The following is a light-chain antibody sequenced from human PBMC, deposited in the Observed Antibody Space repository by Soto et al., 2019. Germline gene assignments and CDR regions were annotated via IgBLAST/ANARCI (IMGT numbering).Light chain of an antibody. Sequence: QSALTQPASVSGSPGQSITISCTGTRSDVGGYNYVSWYQMHPGKAPKVMIYEVSNRPSGVSDRFSGSKSGNTATLTISGLQAEDEADYYCISFTSINTWVFGAGTNLTVL. CDR1: RSDVGGYNY. J-gene: IGLJ3*02. CDR2: EVS. CDR3: ISFTSINTWV. V-gene: IGLV2-14*01.